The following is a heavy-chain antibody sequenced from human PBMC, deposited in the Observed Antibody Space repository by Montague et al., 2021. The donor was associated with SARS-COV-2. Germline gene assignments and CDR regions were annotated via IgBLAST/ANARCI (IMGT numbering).Heavy chain of an antibody. Sequence: SLRLSCAASGFTFGDSGMSWVRQAPGKGLEWVSGINWNGGSTGYADSVKGRFTISRDNAKNSLYLQMNSLRAEDTALYYCASLLLWFGDVYGMDVWGQGTTVTVSS. CDR2: INWNGGST. CDR3: ASLLLWFGDVYGMDV. J-gene: IGHJ6*02. V-gene: IGHV3-20*04. D-gene: IGHD3-10*01. CDR1: GFTFGDSG.